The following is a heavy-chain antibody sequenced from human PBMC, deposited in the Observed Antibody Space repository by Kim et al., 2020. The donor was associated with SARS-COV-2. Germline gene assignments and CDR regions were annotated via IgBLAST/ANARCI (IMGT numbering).Heavy chain of an antibody. CDR2: ISSSSSTI. D-gene: IGHD4-17*01. Sequence: GGSLRLSCAASGFTFSSYSMNWVRQAPGKGLEWVSYISSSSSTIYYADSVKGRFTISRDNAKNSLYLQMNSLRAEDTAVYYCARDLVRRAFYGDYGFDYWGQGTLVTVSS. CDR3: ARDLVRRAFYGDYGFDY. CDR1: GFTFSSYS. J-gene: IGHJ4*02. V-gene: IGHV3-48*04.